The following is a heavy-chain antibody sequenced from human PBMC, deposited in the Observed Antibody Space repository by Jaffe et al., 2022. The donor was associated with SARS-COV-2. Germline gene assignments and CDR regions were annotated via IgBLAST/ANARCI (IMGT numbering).Heavy chain of an antibody. D-gene: IGHD6-19*01. J-gene: IGHJ4*02. CDR3: TTTNRKQYMRHRGGWYDGSRADF. CDR1: GFTFSNAW. CDR2: IKSKTDGGTT. V-gene: IGHV3-15*05. Sequence: EVQLVESGGGLVKPGGSLRLSCAASGFTFSNAWMTWVRQAPGKGLEWVGRIKSKTDGGTTDYGAPVKGRFTISRDDSKNTLYLQMNSLKTEDTAVYYCTTTNRKQYMRHRGGWYDGSRADFWGQGTLVTVSS.